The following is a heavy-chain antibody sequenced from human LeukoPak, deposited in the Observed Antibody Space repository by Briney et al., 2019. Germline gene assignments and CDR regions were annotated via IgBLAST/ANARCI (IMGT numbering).Heavy chain of an antibody. J-gene: IGHJ4*02. CDR1: GFTFSSYG. CDR2: IWYDGSNN. Sequence: GRSLRLSCAASGFTFSSYGMHWVRQAPGKGLEWVAVIWYDGSNNYYADSVKGRFTISRDNSKNTLYLQMNSLRAEDPAVYYCARAGGSGDFDYWGQGTLVTVSS. D-gene: IGHD2-15*01. V-gene: IGHV3-33*08. CDR3: ARAGGSGDFDY.